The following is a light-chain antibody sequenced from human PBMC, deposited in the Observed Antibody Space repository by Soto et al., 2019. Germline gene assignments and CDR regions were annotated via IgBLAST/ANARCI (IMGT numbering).Light chain of an antibody. J-gene: IGLJ7*01. Sequence: QSVLTQPRSVSGSPGQSVTISCTGTSSDVGGYNYVSWYQQHPGKAPKLMIYDVNKRPSGVPDRFSGSKSGNTASLTISGLQAEDEADYYCCSYAGSYTHVIFGGRTQLTVL. CDR2: DVN. CDR1: SSDVGGYNY. CDR3: CSYAGSYTHVI. V-gene: IGLV2-11*01.